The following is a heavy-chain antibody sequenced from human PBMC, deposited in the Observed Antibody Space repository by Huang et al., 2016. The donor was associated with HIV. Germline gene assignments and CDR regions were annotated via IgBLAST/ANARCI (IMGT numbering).Heavy chain of an antibody. J-gene: IGHJ4*02. D-gene: IGHD3-3*01. CDR1: GGSISTHY. Sequence: QVQLQESGPGLVKPSETLSLTCTVSGGSISTHYWSWIRQPPGTGLEWIGSIDDSGSTNYSPSLKSRVTILLDTSKNQFSLRVNSVTAADTAMYYCARDHHDFWRGYRRMYFFDHWGQGTLVTVSS. CDR3: ARDHHDFWRGYRRMYFFDH. CDR2: IDDSGST. V-gene: IGHV4-59*11.